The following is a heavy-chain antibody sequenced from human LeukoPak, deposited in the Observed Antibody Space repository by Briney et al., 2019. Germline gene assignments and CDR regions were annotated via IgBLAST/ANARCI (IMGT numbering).Heavy chain of an antibody. CDR2: ISAYNGNT. D-gene: IGHD6-19*01. CDR1: GYTFTSYG. Sequence: PGASVKVSWKASGYTFTSYGISWVRQAPAQGLEWMGWISAYNGNTNYAQKLQGRVTMTTDTSTSTAYMELRSLRSDDTAVYYCARDLDPIAVAGIFDYWGQGTLVTVSS. V-gene: IGHV1-18*04. CDR3: ARDLDPIAVAGIFDY. J-gene: IGHJ4*02.